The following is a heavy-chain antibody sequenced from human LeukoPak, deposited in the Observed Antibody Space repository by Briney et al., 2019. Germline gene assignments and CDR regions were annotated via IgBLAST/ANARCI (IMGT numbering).Heavy chain of an antibody. V-gene: IGHV4-4*02. J-gene: IGHJ4*02. CDR2: IYHSGST. Sequence: SGTLSLTCAVSGGSISSSDWWRWVRQPPGKGLEWIGEIYHSGSTNYIPSLKSRVTISIDKSKNQFSLRLNSVTPEDTAVYYCARSPIVGATETLDYWGQGTLVTVSS. CDR3: ARSPIVGATETLDY. D-gene: IGHD1-26*01. CDR1: GGSISSSDW.